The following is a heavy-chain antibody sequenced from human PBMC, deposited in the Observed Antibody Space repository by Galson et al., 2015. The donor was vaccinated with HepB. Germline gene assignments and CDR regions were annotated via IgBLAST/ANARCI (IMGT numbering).Heavy chain of an antibody. J-gene: IGHJ6*02. V-gene: IGHV3-23*01. CDR2: ITGSGDST. CDR3: AKVHQTDGMDV. Sequence: SLRLSCAASGFTFSSYGMSWVRQAPGKGLEWVSAITGSGDSTYYADSVKGRFTFSRDNSKNTLYLQMNSLRAEDTAVYYCAKVHQTDGMDVWGQGTTVTVSS. CDR1: GFTFSSYG. D-gene: IGHD1-14*01.